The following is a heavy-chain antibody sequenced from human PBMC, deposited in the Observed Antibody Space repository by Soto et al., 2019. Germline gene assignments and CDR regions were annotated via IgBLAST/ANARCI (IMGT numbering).Heavy chain of an antibody. CDR1: GGSISSYY. Sequence: SETLSLTCTVFGGSISSYYWSWIRQPPGKGLEWIGYIYYSGSTNYNPSLKSRVTISVDTSKNQFSLKLSSVTAADTAVYYCASHSALTIFGMVIPPTKFDYWGQGTLDTVSS. V-gene: IGHV4-59*08. J-gene: IGHJ4*02. CDR2: IYYSGST. CDR3: ASHSALTIFGMVIPPTKFDY. D-gene: IGHD3-3*01.